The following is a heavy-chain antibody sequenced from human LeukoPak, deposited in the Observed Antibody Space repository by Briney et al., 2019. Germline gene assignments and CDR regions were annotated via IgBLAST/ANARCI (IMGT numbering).Heavy chain of an antibody. CDR2: ISGSGSST. D-gene: IGHD3-22*01. CDR3: ATSSSGLTSDAFDI. J-gene: IGHJ3*02. Sequence: GGSLRLSCAASGFTFSSYAMSWVRQAPGKGLEWVSAISGSGSSTYYADSVRGRFTISRDNSKNTLYLQMNSLRAEDTAVYYCATSSSGLTSDAFDIWGQGTMVTVSS. CDR1: GFTFSSYA. V-gene: IGHV3-23*01.